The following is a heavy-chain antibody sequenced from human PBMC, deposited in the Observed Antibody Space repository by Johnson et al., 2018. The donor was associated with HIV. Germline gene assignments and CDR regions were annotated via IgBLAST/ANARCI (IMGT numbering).Heavy chain of an antibody. CDR1: GLTVSGNY. J-gene: IGHJ3*01. CDR2: INWNGGRT. Sequence: VQLVESGGGLVQPGGSLRLSCAASGLTVSGNYMSWVRQAPGKGLEWVSGINWNGGRTGYVDSMKGRFTISRDNAKNSLYLQMNSLRAEDTALYYCARGGLGYQNIHDPFDVWGQGTMVTVSS. D-gene: IGHD3-16*02. CDR3: ARGGLGYQNIHDPFDV. V-gene: IGHV3-20*04.